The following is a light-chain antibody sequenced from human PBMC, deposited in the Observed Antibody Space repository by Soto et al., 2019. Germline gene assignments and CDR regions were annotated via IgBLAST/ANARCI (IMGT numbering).Light chain of an antibody. V-gene: IGLV1-40*01. Sequence: QPVLTQPPSVSGAPGQRVTISCTGSFSNIGAGYDVHWYQQLPGTAPKLLIYGNSNRPSGVPDRFSGSKSGTSASLAITGLQAEDEADYYCQSYDSSLSGVVFGGGTKVTVL. CDR2: GNS. CDR3: QSYDSSLSGVV. CDR1: FSNIGAGYD. J-gene: IGLJ2*01.